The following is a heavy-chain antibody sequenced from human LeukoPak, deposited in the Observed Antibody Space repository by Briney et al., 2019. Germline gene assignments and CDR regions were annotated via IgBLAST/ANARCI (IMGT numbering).Heavy chain of an antibody. Sequence: SVKVSCKASGYTFTSYAMHWVRQAPGQRLEWMGWIIPIFGTANYAQKFQGRVTITADESTSTAYMELSSLRSEDTAVYYCARDVYCSGGSCYYYYGMDVWGQGTTVTVSS. CDR2: IIPIFGTA. V-gene: IGHV1-69*13. D-gene: IGHD2-15*01. CDR1: GYTFTSYA. J-gene: IGHJ6*02. CDR3: ARDVYCSGGSCYYYYGMDV.